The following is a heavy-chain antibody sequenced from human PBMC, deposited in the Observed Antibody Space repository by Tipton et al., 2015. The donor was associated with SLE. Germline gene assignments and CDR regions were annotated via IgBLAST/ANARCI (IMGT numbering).Heavy chain of an antibody. CDR3: ARGLAVAGTGY. J-gene: IGHJ4*02. CDR1: GGSFSGYY. CDR2: INHSGST. Sequence: TLSLTCAVYGGSFSGYYWSWIRQPPGKGLEWIGEINHSGSTNYNPSLKSRVTISVDTSKNQFSLKLSSVTAADTAVYYCARGLAVAGTGYWGQGTLVTVSS. D-gene: IGHD6-19*01. V-gene: IGHV4-34*01.